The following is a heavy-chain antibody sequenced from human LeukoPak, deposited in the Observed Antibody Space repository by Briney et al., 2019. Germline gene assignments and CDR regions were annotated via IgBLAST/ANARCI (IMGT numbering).Heavy chain of an antibody. CDR3: ARVPYYDILTGWGAFDI. CDR1: GFTFSSYS. D-gene: IGHD3-9*01. J-gene: IGHJ3*02. Sequence: GGSLRLSCEASGFTFSSYSMNWVRQAPGKGLEWVSFISGSSSIIHYADSVKGRFTISRDNAKNSLYLQMNSLRAEDTAVYYCARVPYYDILTGWGAFDIWGQGTMVTVSS. V-gene: IGHV3-48*04. CDR2: ISGSSSII.